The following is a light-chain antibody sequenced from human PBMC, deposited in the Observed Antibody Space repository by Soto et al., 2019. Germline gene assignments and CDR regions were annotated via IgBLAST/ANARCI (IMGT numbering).Light chain of an antibody. CDR3: QQYKNWPPIT. V-gene: IGKV3-15*01. CDR1: QSVRSN. Sequence: FTQSPLTLSLSPGEGATLSGRASQSVRSNLAWYQQKPGQSPRLLIYGASTRATGIPARFSGSGSGTEFTLTISSLQSEDFAVYYCQQYKNWPPITFGQGTRLEIK. J-gene: IGKJ5*01. CDR2: GAS.